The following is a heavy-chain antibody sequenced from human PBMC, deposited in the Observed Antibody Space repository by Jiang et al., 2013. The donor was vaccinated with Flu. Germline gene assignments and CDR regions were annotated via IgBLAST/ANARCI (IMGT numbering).Heavy chain of an antibody. D-gene: IGHD3-10*01. CDR3: AGLLITMVQGLTPFDH. Sequence: GLVKPSETLSLICTVSGGSISSSSYYWGWIRQPPGKGLEWIASIHYSGTTYYNPSLKSRATISVDTSKNQFSLKLSSVTAADTAVYYCAGLLITMVQGLTPFDHWGQGTLVSVSS. CDR2: IHYSGTT. V-gene: IGHV4-39*07. J-gene: IGHJ4*02. CDR1: GGSISSSSYY.